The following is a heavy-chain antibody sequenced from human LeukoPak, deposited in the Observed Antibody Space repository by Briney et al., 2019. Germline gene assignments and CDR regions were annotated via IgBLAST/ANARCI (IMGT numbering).Heavy chain of an antibody. CDR1: GFTFSDAW. J-gene: IGHJ4*02. CDR3: TTERPYFDN. V-gene: IGHV3-15*01. CDR2: VKSRTHGGTT. Sequence: GGSLRLSCAASGFTFSDAWMSWVRQAPGKGLEWVGRVKSRTHGGTTAYAAPVKGRFTISRDDSKTTVYLQMNSLKSEDAALYYCTTERPYFDNWGQGTLVTVSS.